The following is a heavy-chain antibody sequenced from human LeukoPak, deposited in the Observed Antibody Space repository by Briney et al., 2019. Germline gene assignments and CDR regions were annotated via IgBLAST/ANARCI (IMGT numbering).Heavy chain of an antibody. CDR1: GGSVSGYY. CDR2: IHSTGST. D-gene: IGHD1-1*01. CDR3: ARDVIDLTWTDAEYFQH. J-gene: IGHJ1*01. V-gene: IGHV4-4*07. Sequence: SETLSLTCTVSGGSVSGYYWSSIRQSAGKGLEWIGRIHSTGSTNYNPSLKSRVTMSVDTSKNQFSLKLTSVTAADTAVYYCARDVIDLTWTDAEYFQHWGQGILVTVSS.